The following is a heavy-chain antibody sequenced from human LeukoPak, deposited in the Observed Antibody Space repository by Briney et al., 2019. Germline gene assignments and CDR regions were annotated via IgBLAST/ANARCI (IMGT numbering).Heavy chain of an antibody. Sequence: SETLSLTCTVSGGSISSSSLYWGWIRQPPGRGLEWIGSINYSGSTHYNPSLKSRVTISVDTSKNQFSLMLSSVTAADTAVYYCARREGPPKNFDFWGQGSLVTVSS. J-gene: IGHJ4*02. CDR3: ARREGPPKNFDF. CDR2: INYSGST. CDR1: GGSISSSSLY. V-gene: IGHV4-39*01.